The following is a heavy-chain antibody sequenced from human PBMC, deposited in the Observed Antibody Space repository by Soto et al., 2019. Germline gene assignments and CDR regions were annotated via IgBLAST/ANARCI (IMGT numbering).Heavy chain of an antibody. J-gene: IGHJ6*02. V-gene: IGHV3-30*18. Sequence: QVQMVESGGGVARPGRSLRLSCAAFEFSLGTYGMHWVRRPPGKGLEGMAVIPNDGSNKYYAYSVKGRFTISRDNSKDTLFLQMNSLRGEDTAVYYCAKVVRADSTSSNFYYYSGMDVWGQGTTVTVSS. D-gene: IGHD6-6*01. CDR1: EFSLGTYG. CDR2: IPNDGSNK. CDR3: AKVVRADSTSSNFYYYSGMDV.